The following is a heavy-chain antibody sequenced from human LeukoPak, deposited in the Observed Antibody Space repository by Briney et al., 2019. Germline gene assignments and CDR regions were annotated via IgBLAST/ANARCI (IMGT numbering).Heavy chain of an antibody. Sequence: SETLSLTCTVSGGSISSYYWSWIRQPPGKGLEWIGYIYYSGSTNYNHSLKSRVTISVDTSKNQFSLKLSSVTAADTAVYYCARDPGYYYYYYGMDVWGQGTTVTVSS. D-gene: IGHD3-10*01. V-gene: IGHV4-59*01. CDR2: IYYSGST. J-gene: IGHJ6*02. CDR3: ARDPGYYYYYYGMDV. CDR1: GGSISSYY.